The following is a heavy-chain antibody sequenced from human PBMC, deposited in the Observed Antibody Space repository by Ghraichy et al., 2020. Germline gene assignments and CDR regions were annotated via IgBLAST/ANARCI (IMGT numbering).Heavy chain of an antibody. D-gene: IGHD2-2*01. J-gene: IGHJ4*02. V-gene: IGHV3-13*01. CDR2: IGTLGDT. CDR3: ARGLQGYCNYTNCPFDQ. Sequence: GALRLSCVVSGFSFGDYDMHWVRQATGRGLEWVSSIGTLGDTYYPGSVVGRFTISRENATDSLYLQMNSLRAGDTAVYYCARGLQGYCNYTNCPFDQWGQGTLVTVSS. CDR1: GFSFGDYD.